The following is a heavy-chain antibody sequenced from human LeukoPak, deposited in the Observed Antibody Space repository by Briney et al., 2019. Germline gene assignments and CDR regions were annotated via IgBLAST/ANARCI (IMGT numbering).Heavy chain of an antibody. CDR1: GSTFSSDA. Sequence: GGSLRLSCVASGSTFSSDAMHWVRQAPGKGLEWVAVISYDGKEKYHADSVKGRFTISRDNSKNTLYLQMNSLRAEDTAVYYCARDLSIQDAFDIWGQGTMVTVSS. CDR3: ARDLSIQDAFDI. D-gene: IGHD4-11*01. CDR2: ISYDGKEK. J-gene: IGHJ3*02. V-gene: IGHV3-30*04.